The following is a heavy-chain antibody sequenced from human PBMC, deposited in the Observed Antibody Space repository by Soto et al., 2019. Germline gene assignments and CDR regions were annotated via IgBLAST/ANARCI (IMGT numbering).Heavy chain of an antibody. J-gene: IGHJ5*02. D-gene: IGHD6-6*01. V-gene: IGHV4-59*01. CDR2: IYYSGST. Sequence: PSETLSLTCTVYGGSISSYYWSWIRQPPGKGLEWIGYIYYSGSTNYNPSLKSRVTISVDTSKNQFSLKLSSVTAADTAVYYCASMAARWWFDPWGQGTLVTV. CDR3: ASMAARWWFDP. CDR1: GGSISSYY.